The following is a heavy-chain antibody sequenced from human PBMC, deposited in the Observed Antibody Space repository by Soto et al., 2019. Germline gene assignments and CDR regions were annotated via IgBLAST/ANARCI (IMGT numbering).Heavy chain of an antibody. D-gene: IGHD2-15*01. J-gene: IGHJ6*02. Sequence: GASVKVSCKASGGTFSSYAISWVRQAPGQGLEWLGGIIPIFGTAHYAQKVQGRVTVTADESTSTAYMELSSLRSRDTAVYYCATDKESRCSGGSCYSFYPYYYYYGMDVCGQGPTVTVSS. CDR2: IIPIFGTA. CDR3: ATDKESRCSGGSCYSFYPYYYYYGMDV. CDR1: GGTFSSYA. V-gene: IGHV1-69*13.